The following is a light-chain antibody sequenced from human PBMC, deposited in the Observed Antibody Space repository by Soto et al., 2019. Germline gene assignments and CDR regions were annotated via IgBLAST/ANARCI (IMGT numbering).Light chain of an antibody. Sequence: IVLTQSPGTLSLSPGERATLSCRASQSVCSSYFSCDQKTPGPPPRLLIYGASSRATGIPVRFSGSGSGTDFTLTLSSLEHEDFAVADCQQHGSSPPLTFGGGTKVEIK. V-gene: IGKV3-20*01. CDR3: QQHGSSPPLT. CDR2: GAS. CDR1: QSVCSSY. J-gene: IGKJ4*01.